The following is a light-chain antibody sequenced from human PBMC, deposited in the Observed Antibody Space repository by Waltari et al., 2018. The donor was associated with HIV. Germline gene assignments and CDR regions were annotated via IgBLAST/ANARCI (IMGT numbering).Light chain of an antibody. CDR1: SSNIGSNT. Sequence: QSVLTQPPSASGTPGQRVTISCSGSSSNIGSNTVNWYQQLPGTAPKLLIYSNNPRPSGVPVRVSGSKSGTSASLAISGLQSEDEADYYCAAWDDSLNGVVFGGGTKLTVL. CDR3: AAWDDSLNGVV. CDR2: SNN. J-gene: IGLJ2*01. V-gene: IGLV1-44*01.